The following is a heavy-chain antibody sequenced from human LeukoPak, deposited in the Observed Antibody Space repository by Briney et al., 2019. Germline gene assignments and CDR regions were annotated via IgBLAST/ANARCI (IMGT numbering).Heavy chain of an antibody. CDR2: IYYSGST. CDR3: AKDPSYNWNYLTY. V-gene: IGHV4-39*02. D-gene: IGHD1-20*01. Sequence: SETLFLTCTVSGGSISSSSYYWGWTRQPPGKGLEWIGSIYYSGSTYYNPSLKSRVTISVDTSKNQFSLKLSSVTAADTAVYYCAKDPSYNWNYLTYWGQGTLVTVSS. J-gene: IGHJ4*02. CDR1: GGSISSSSYY.